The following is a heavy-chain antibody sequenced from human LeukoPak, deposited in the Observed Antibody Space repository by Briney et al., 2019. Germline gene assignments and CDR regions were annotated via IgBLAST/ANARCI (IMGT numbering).Heavy chain of an antibody. V-gene: IGHV1-69*04. J-gene: IGHJ4*02. Sequence: SVKVSCKASGGTFSSYAISWVRQAPGQGLEWMGRIIPILGIANYAQKFQGRVTITADKSTSTAYIELSSLRSEDTAVYYCARAPGVYYYDSSGYLDYWGQGTLVTVSS. D-gene: IGHD3-22*01. CDR3: ARAPGVYYYDSSGYLDY. CDR1: GGTFSSYA. CDR2: IIPILGIA.